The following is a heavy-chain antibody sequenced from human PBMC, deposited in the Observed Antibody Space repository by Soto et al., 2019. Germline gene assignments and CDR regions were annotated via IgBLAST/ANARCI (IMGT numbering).Heavy chain of an antibody. D-gene: IGHD5-18*01. CDR1: GFTFSSYA. Sequence: EVQLLESGGGLVQPGGSLRLSCAASGFTFSSYAMSWVRQAPGKGLEWVSAISGSGGSTYYADSVKGRFTISRDNSKNTLYLQMNSLRAEDTAVYYCAKEVRETWIQLRDWYFDLWGRGTLVTVSS. J-gene: IGHJ2*01. V-gene: IGHV3-23*01. CDR3: AKEVRETWIQLRDWYFDL. CDR2: ISGSGGST.